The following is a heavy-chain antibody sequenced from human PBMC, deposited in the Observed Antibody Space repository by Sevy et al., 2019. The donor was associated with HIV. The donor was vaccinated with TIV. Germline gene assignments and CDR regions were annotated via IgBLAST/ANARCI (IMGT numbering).Heavy chain of an antibody. CDR1: GDSISSLNYY. Sequence: SETLSLTCTVSGDSISSLNYYWSWIRQHPGKGLKWIGYISYSERTYYNPSLKSRVTISVDTSKNQFSLKLSSVTAADTAVFYCARANAYLASDAFDIWGQGTLVTVSS. D-gene: IGHD1-26*01. J-gene: IGHJ3*02. CDR3: ARANAYLASDAFDI. V-gene: IGHV4-31*03. CDR2: ISYSERT.